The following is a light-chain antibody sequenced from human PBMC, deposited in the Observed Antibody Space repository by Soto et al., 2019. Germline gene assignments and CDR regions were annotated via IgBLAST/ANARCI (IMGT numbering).Light chain of an antibody. CDR2: DTS. CDR3: AAWDDSLNGPA. V-gene: IGLV1-44*01. CDR1: YSNIGIND. Sequence: QSVLTQPPLASGTPGQRVTVSCSGTYSNIGINDVHWYRQLSGTAPQILIYDTSQRATGVPDRFSGSRSGTSASLVISGLQTEDEADYHCAAWDDSLNGPAFGGGTKLTVL. J-gene: IGLJ2*01.